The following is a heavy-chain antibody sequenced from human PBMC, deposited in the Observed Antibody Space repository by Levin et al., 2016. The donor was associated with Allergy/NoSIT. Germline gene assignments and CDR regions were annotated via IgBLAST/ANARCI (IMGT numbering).Heavy chain of an antibody. CDR2: IYYSGTT. CDR3: ARDRGDYVWGRMGFDP. V-gene: IGHV4-31*02. Sequence: WIRQPPGKGLEWIGYIYYSGTTYYNPSLKSRITISIDTSKNQFSLKLSSVTAADTAVYHCARDRGDYVWGRMGFDPWGQGTLVTVSS. D-gene: IGHD3-16*01. J-gene: IGHJ5*02.